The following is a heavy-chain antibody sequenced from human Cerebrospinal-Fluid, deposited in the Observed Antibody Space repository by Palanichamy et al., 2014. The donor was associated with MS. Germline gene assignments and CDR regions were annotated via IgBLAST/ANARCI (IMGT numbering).Heavy chain of an antibody. CDR3: ASKGQRGYSGYVREEAFDI. CDR2: INHSGNT. D-gene: IGHD5-12*01. J-gene: IGHJ3*02. V-gene: IGHV4-34*02. Sequence: QVHLQQWGAGLLKPSETLSLTCAVYGGAFSGFYWNWIRQSPGKGLEWIGEINHSGNTKYNPSLKSRVTISVDKSKNQFSLNLSSVSAADTAVYYCASKGQRGYSGYVREEAFDIWGRGTVVTASS. CDR1: GGAFSGFY.